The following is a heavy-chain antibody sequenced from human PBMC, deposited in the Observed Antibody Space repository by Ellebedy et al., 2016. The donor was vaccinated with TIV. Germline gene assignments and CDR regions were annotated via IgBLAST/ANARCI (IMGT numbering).Heavy chain of an antibody. CDR3: ARDGKGYYFDL. CDR1: GGSISSSNYY. V-gene: IGHV4-61*05. CDR2: IYYNGNA. Sequence: MPSETLSLTCTVSGGSISSSNYYWGWIRQPPGKGLEWIGYIYYNGNANYYPSLKSRVTISVDKSKNQFSLKLNSVTAADTAVYYWARDGKGYYFDLWGQGTPVTVSS. J-gene: IGHJ4*02. D-gene: IGHD1-26*01.